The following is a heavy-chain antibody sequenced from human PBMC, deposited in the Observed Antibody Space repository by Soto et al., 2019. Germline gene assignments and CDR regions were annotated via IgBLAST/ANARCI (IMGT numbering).Heavy chain of an antibody. CDR2: ISRRGETI. Sequence: EVQLVESGGGLVQPGGSLRISCAASGFTFSGFTMNWVRQAPGRGLEWVSYISRRGETIYYADSVKGRFTISRDNAENSLYLQMNSLRDEDTAVYYCASRNLADCSGTSCLYYFDYWGQGTLVTVSS. CDR1: GFTFSGFT. V-gene: IGHV3-48*02. D-gene: IGHD2-2*01. J-gene: IGHJ4*02. CDR3: ASRNLADCSGTSCLYYFDY.